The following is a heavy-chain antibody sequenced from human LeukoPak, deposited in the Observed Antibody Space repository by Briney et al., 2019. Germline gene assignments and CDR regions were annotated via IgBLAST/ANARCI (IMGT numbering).Heavy chain of an antibody. CDR3: AKDGVGSSSYYYYYYMDV. Sequence: GGSLRLSCAASGFTFSSYWMSWVRQAPGKGLEWVANIKQDGSEKYYVDSAKGRFTISRDNAKNTLYLQMNSLRAEDTAVYYCAKDGVGSSSYYYYYYMDVWGKGTTVTVSS. V-gene: IGHV3-7*01. D-gene: IGHD6-13*01. J-gene: IGHJ6*03. CDR1: GFTFSSYW. CDR2: IKQDGSEK.